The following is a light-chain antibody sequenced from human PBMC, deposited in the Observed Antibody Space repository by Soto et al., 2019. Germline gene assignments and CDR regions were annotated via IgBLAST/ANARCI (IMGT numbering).Light chain of an antibody. J-gene: IGKJ2*01. CDR1: QSINSE. CDR2: GAC. CDR3: LERPNWPLC. Sequence: EIVMTQSPATLSLSPGERAALSCRASQSINSELAWYQQKPGQPPRLLFYGACTRATGLPARFTGNESGSQLSLTMSGLQSGGFAVYCCLERPNWPLCFGQGTRLEI. V-gene: IGKV3-15*01.